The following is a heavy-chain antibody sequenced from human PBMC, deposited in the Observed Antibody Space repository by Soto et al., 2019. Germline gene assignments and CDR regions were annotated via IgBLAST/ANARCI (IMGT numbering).Heavy chain of an antibody. V-gene: IGHV4-31*03. Sequence: QVQLQESGPGLVKPSQTLSLTCTVSGGSISSGGYYWSWIRQHPGKGLEWIGYIYYSGSTYYNPSLKSRVTISVDTSKNQFSLKLSSVTAADTAVYYCARGNLGYSYGYIYYYYGMDVWGQGTTVTVSS. D-gene: IGHD5-18*01. CDR2: IYYSGST. CDR3: ARGNLGYSYGYIYYYYGMDV. J-gene: IGHJ6*02. CDR1: GGSISSGGYY.